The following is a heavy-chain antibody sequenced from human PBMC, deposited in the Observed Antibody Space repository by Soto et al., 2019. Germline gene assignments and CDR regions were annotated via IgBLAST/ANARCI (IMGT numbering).Heavy chain of an antibody. J-gene: IGHJ3*01. V-gene: IGHV1-18*01. CDR1: GYTFSNYG. CDR2: VNGDSGNT. CDR3: ARGTGLNDGSDL. Sequence: QVHLVQSGGEVKKPGASVKISCQTSGYTFSNYGITLVRQAPGQGLEWVGWVNGDSGNTNYAQNMEGRVTMTTDASTATADMALRNLRSDDTATYYCARGTGLNDGSDLWGQGTVVSVSS.